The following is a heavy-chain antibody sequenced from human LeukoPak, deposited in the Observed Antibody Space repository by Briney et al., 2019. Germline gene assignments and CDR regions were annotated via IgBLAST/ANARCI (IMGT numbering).Heavy chain of an antibody. CDR3: ASFGYSSSWDFHY. V-gene: IGHV3-23*01. CDR2: IGCPGGRT. J-gene: IGHJ4*02. D-gene: IGHD6-13*01. CDR1: GFTFSSYA. Sequence: HPGGSLRLSCAASGFTFSSYAMTWVRQAPGKGLEWVSTIGCPGGRTYYADSVKGRFTISRDNSKNTLYLQMNSLRAEDTALYYCASFGYSSSWDFHYWGQGTLVTVSS.